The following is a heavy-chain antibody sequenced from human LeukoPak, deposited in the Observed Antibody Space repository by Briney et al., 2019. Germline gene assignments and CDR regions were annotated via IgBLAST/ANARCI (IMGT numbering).Heavy chain of an antibody. CDR2: IGGTDGST. V-gene: IGHV3-23*01. D-gene: IGHD3-10*01. Sequence: GGSLRLSCVASGFAFTNHAMTWVRQAPGKGLEWVSSIGGTDGSTYYADFVKGRFTISRDNSKDTLYLRMNSLRVEDTATYYCAKRDSHGSHPYYLDSWGQGALVTVSS. CDR3: AKRDSHGSHPYYLDS. J-gene: IGHJ4*02. CDR1: GFAFTNHA.